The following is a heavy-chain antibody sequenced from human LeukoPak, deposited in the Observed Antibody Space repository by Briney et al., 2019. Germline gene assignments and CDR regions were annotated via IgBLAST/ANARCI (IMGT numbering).Heavy chain of an antibody. CDR3: AKDPTTVTGDYYGMDV. V-gene: IGHV3-23*01. J-gene: IGHJ6*02. D-gene: IGHD4-17*01. CDR2: ISGSGDST. Sequence: LTGGSLRLSCVASGLTFSNYGMSWVRQAPGKGLEWVSVISGSGDSTYYADSVKGRFTISRDNSKNTLYLQMNSLKVDDTAVYFCAKDPTTVTGDYYGMDVWGQGTTVTVSS. CDR1: GLTFSNYG.